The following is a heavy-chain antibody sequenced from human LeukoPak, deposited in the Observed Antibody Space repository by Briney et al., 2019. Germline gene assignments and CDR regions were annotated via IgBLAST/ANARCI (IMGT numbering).Heavy chain of an antibody. V-gene: IGHV3-11*05. D-gene: IGHD1-26*01. Sequence: GASLRLSCAASGFTFSDSYMIWIRQAPGKGLEGVSYISSGTTYTIYTDSVKGRFTISRDNAKNSLFLQMNSLRAEDTAVYYCARDYSGGVGASDYWGQGTLVTVSS. J-gene: IGHJ4*02. CDR2: ISSGTTYT. CDR3: ARDYSGGVGASDY. CDR1: GFTFSDSY.